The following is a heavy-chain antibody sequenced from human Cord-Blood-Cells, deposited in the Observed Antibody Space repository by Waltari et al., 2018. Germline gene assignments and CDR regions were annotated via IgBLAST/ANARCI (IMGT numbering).Heavy chain of an antibody. Sequence: EVQLVESGGGLIQPGGSLRLSCAASGFTVSSNYMSWVRQAPGKGLEWVSVIYSGGSTYNADSVKGRFTISRDNSKNTLYLQMNSLRAEDTAVYYCARAPPGWGSPLHWYFDLRGRGTLVTVSS. J-gene: IGHJ2*01. CDR2: IYSGGST. CDR1: GFTVSSNY. V-gene: IGHV3-53*01. D-gene: IGHD7-27*01. CDR3: ARAPPGWGSPLHWYFDL.